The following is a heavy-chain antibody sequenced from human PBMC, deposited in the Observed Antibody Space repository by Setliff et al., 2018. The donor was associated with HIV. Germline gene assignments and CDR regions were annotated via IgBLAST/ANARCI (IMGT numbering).Heavy chain of an antibody. CDR3: VKARVDGDYYYYYYMDV. CDR1: GISFSSYA. V-gene: IGHV3-64D*09. CDR2: ISSNGGPT. J-gene: IGHJ6*03. Sequence: SGGSLRLSCSASGISFSSYAMHWVRQAPGKGLEYVSSISSNGGPTYYTGSVKGRLTISRDNSKNTLHLQMSSLRVEDTAVYYCVKARVDGDYYYYYYMDVWGKGTTFTVCS. D-gene: IGHD4-17*01.